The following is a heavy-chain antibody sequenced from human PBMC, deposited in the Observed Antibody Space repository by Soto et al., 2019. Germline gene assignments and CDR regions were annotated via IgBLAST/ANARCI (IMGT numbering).Heavy chain of an antibody. D-gene: IGHD6-19*01. V-gene: IGHV4-39*01. CDR1: GGSISSSSYY. J-gene: IGHJ6*04. CDR2: IYYSGST. CDR3: RWLVNGMDV. Sequence: PSETLSLTCTVSGGSISSSSYYWGWIRQPPGKGLEWIGSIYYSGSTYYNPSLKSRVTISVDTSKNQFSLKLSSVTAADTAVYYCRWLVNGMDVWGKGTTVTVSS.